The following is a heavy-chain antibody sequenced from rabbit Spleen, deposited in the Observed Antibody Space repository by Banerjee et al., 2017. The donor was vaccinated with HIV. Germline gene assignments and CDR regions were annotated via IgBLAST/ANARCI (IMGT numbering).Heavy chain of an antibody. J-gene: IGHJ4*01. D-gene: IGHD8-1*01. CDR2: INAITGKA. V-gene: IGHV1S45*01. CDR1: GFSFSSNDW. Sequence: LEESGGGLVKPEGSLTLTCTASGFSFSSNDWICWVRQAPGKGLEWIACINAITGKAVYASWARGRFTISKISSTTVTLQMTSLPVADTATFFCARDAGRGPYIDGDFDLWGPGTLVTVS. CDR3: ARDAGRGPYIDGDFDL.